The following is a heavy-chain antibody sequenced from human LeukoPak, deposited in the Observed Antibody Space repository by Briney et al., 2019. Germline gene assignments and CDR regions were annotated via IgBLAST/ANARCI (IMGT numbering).Heavy chain of an antibody. Sequence: SSETLSLTCTVSGGSISSYYWGWIRQPPGKGLEWIGSIYYSGSTYYNPSLKSRVTISVDTSKNQFSLKLSSVTAADTAVYYCASRTIFGVVIRDYWGQGTLVTVSS. CDR3: ASRTIFGVVIRDY. J-gene: IGHJ4*02. CDR1: GGSISSYY. D-gene: IGHD3-3*01. V-gene: IGHV4-39*01. CDR2: IYYSGST.